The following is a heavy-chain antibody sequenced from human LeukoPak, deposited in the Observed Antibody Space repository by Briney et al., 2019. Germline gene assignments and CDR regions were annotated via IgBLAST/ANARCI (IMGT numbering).Heavy chain of an antibody. CDR3: ARVSGGHYFYYYMDV. V-gene: IGHV4-39*07. CDR2: IYYSGST. J-gene: IGHJ6*03. D-gene: IGHD2-15*01. CDR1: GGSISSSSYY. Sequence: PSETLSLTCTVSGGSISSSSYYWGWIRQPPGKGLEWIGSIYYSGSTYYNPSLKSRVTISVDTSKNQISLKLSSVTAVDTAVYYCARVSGGHYFYYYMDVWGKGTTVTISS.